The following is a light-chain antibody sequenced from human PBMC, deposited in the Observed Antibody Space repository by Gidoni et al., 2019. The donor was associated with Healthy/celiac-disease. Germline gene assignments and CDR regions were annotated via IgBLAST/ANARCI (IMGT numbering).Light chain of an antibody. CDR2: AAS. Sequence: DIQLTQSPSFLSASVGERVTITCRASQGISRYLAWYQQKPGKAPKLLIYAASTLQSGVPSRFSGSGSGTEFTLTISSLQPEDFATYYCQQLNSYPHTFGGGTKVEIK. CDR1: QGISRY. J-gene: IGKJ4*01. CDR3: QQLNSYPHT. V-gene: IGKV1-9*01.